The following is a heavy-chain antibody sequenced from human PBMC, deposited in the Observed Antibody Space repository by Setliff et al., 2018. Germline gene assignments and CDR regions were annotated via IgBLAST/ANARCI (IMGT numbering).Heavy chain of an antibody. CDR1: GFTFSSYN. Sequence: GGSLRLSCAASGFTFSSYNMNWVRQAPGKGLEWSSYISSSGGTIHYADSVKGRFTISRDNAKNSLYLQMNSLRGEDTAVDYCAKVGIFGGGYFDFWGQGTLVTVSS. CDR3: AKVGIFGGGYFDF. D-gene: IGHD3-3*01. CDR2: ISSSGGTI. V-gene: IGHV3-48*01. J-gene: IGHJ4*02.